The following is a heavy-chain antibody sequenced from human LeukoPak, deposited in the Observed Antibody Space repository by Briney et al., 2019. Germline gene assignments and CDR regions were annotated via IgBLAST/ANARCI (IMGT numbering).Heavy chain of an antibody. CDR2: ISSSSSTI. J-gene: IGHJ6*02. V-gene: IGHV3-48*01. CDR1: GFTFSSYG. D-gene: IGHD6-6*01. Sequence: GGSLRLSCAASGFTFSSYGVFWVRQAPGKGLEWVSYISSSSSTIYYADSVKGRFTISRDNAKNSLYLQMNSLRAEDTAVYYCARDHSSSSYYYYGMDVWGQGTTVTVSS. CDR3: ARDHSSSSYYYYGMDV.